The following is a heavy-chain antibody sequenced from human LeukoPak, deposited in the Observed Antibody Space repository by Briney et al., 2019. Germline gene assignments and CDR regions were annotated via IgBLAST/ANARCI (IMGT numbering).Heavy chain of an antibody. CDR2: IYYSGST. D-gene: IGHD6-19*01. J-gene: IGHJ4*02. V-gene: IGHV4-59*01. CDR1: GGSISSYY. Sequence: SETLSLTCTVSGGSISSYYWSWIRQPPGKGLEWIGHIYYSGSTNYNPSLKSRVTISVDTSKNQFSLKLSSVTAADTAVYYCARTIAVADYYFDYWGQGTLVTVSS. CDR3: ARTIAVADYYFDY.